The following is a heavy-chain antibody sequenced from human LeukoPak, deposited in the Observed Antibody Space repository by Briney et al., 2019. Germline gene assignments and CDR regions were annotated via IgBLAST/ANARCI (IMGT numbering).Heavy chain of an antibody. CDR3: AKGMVRGVPGYYFDY. Sequence: GGSLRLSCAASGFTFSSYATSWVRQAPGKGPEWVSAISGSGGSTYYADSVKGRFTISRDNSKNTLYLQMNSLRAEDTAVYYCAKGMVRGVPGYYFDYWGQGTLVTVSS. CDR2: ISGSGGST. J-gene: IGHJ4*02. V-gene: IGHV3-23*01. D-gene: IGHD3-10*01. CDR1: GFTFSSYA.